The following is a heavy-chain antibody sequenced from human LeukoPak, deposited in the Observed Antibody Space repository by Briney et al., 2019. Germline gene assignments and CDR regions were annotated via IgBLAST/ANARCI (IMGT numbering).Heavy chain of an antibody. J-gene: IGHJ6*03. Sequence: SGTLSLTCAVYGGSFSGYYWSWIRQPPGKGLEWIGEINHSGSTNYNPSLKSRVTISVDTSKNQFSLKLSSVTAADTAVYYCARRGWSYYYYYMDVWGKGTTVTVSS. V-gene: IGHV4-34*01. CDR3: ARRGWSYYYYYMDV. CDR2: INHSGST. CDR1: GGSFSGYY. D-gene: IGHD6-19*01.